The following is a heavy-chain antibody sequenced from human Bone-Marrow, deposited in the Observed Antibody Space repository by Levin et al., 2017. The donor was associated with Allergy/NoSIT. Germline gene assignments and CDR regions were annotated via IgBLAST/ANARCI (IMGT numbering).Heavy chain of an antibody. V-gene: IGHV5-51*01. D-gene: IGHD2-2*01. J-gene: IGHJ6*03. CDR1: GYSFTSYW. CDR2: IYPGDSDT. CDR3: ATLSVFFESRTTRIVVVPAAMIDYYYYYMDV. Sequence: PGESLKISCKGSGYSFTSYWIGWVRQMPGKGLEWMGIIYPGDSDTRYSPSFQGQVTISADKSISTAYLQWSSLKASDTAMYYCATLSVFFESRTTRIVVVPAAMIDYYYYYMDVWGKGTTVTVSS.